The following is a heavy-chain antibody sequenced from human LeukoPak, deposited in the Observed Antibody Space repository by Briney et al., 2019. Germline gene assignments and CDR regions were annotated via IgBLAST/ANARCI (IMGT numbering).Heavy chain of an antibody. D-gene: IGHD1-26*01. CDR3: ARVYSYSDHMDH. V-gene: IGHV3-74*01. CDR2: INTDGSSS. J-gene: IGHJ4*02. CDR1: GFTLCNYW. Sequence: GGSLRLSCADSGFTLCNYWMHWVRQAPGKGLMWVSRINTDGSSSSYAGSVKGRFTICRDNAKNAPYLQMNSLRAEDTAVYYCARVYSYSDHMDHWGQETMITVSS.